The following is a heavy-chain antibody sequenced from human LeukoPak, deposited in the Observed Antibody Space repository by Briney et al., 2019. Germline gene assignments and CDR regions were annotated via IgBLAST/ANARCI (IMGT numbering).Heavy chain of an antibody. V-gene: IGHV3-21*01. Sequence: GGSLRLSCAASGFTFSSYSMNWVRQAPGKGLEWVSSISSSSSYIYYADSVKGRFTISRDNAKNSLYLQMNSLRAEDTAVYYCARGYSSSSDWGLTTGARDRGSRAVDHWGQGTLVTVSS. J-gene: IGHJ4*02. D-gene: IGHD6-6*01. CDR1: GFTFSSYS. CDR3: ARGYSSSSDWGLTTGARDRGSRAVDH. CDR2: ISSSSSYI.